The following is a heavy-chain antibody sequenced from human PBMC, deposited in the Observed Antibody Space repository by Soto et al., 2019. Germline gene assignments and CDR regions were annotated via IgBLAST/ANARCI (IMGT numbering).Heavy chain of an antibody. CDR3: TKGSVRLIRGVILNFDY. Sequence: EVQLLESGGGLVQPGGSLRLSCAASGFSFRDYAMSWVRQAPGKGLEWVSGITGSGGSAYYADSVKGRFTNSRDNSKNTVYLQMNSLRAEDTAVYFCTKGSVRLIRGVILNFDYWGQGTLVTVSS. CDR1: GFSFRDYA. V-gene: IGHV3-23*01. D-gene: IGHD3-10*01. CDR2: ITGSGGSA. J-gene: IGHJ4*02.